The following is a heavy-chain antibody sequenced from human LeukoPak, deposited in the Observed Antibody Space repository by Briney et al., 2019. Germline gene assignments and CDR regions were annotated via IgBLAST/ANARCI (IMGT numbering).Heavy chain of an antibody. CDR1: GGSISSYY. D-gene: IGHD3-22*01. V-gene: IGHV4-59*08. Sequence: SETLSLTCSVSGGSISSYYWGWIRQPPGKGLEWIGYIYYSGSTNYNPSLKSRVTISVDTSKNQFSLKLSSVTAADPAVYYRAAQSNYYDSRQFDYLGHGSLATVAS. CDR2: IYYSGST. J-gene: IGHJ4*01. CDR3: AAQSNYYDSRQFDY.